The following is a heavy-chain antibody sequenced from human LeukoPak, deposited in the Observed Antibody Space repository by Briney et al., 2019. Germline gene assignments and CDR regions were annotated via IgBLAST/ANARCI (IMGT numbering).Heavy chain of an antibody. CDR3: ARANDYGDPLPRYMDV. Sequence: SETLSLTCTVSGGSISIYYWSWIRQPAGKGLEWIGRIYTSGSTNYTPSLKSRDTISVDKSKNQFSLKLTSVTAADTAVYYCARANDYGDPLPRYMDVWGKGTTVTVFS. CDR1: GGSISIYY. J-gene: IGHJ6*03. V-gene: IGHV4-4*07. D-gene: IGHD4-17*01. CDR2: IYTSGST.